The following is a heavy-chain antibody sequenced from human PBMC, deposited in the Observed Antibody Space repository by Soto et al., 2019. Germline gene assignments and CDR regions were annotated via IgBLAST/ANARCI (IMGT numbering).Heavy chain of an antibody. CDR2: ISAYNGNT. Sequence: QVQLVQSGAEVKKPGASVKVSCKASGYTFASYAISWMRQAPGQGLEWMGWISAYNGNTNYAQKPXGRGTMTTGTSTSTAYMELRSLRSDDTAVYYCARDPPPPDYWGQGTLVTVSS. V-gene: IGHV1-18*01. CDR1: GYTFASYA. CDR3: ARDPPPPDY. J-gene: IGHJ4*02.